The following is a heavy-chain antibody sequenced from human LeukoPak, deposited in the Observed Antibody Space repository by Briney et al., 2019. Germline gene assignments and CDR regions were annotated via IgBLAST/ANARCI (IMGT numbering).Heavy chain of an antibody. Sequence: GASVKVSCKASGYTFTSYGISWVRQAPGQGLEWMGWINPNSGGTNYAQKFQGWVTMTRDTSISTAYMELSRLRSDDTAVYYCARPSCVWGSYRYSCAFDIWGQGTMVTVSS. V-gene: IGHV1-2*04. CDR3: ARPSCVWGSYRYSCAFDI. CDR1: GYTFTSYG. CDR2: INPNSGGT. J-gene: IGHJ3*02. D-gene: IGHD3-16*02.